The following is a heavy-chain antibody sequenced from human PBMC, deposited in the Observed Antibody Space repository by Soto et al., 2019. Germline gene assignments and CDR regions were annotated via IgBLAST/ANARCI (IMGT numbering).Heavy chain of an antibody. V-gene: IGHV3-11*01. CDR2: ISSSGTTI. Sequence: NPGGSLRLSCAASRFSFSDYYMTWIRQAPGKGLESVSYISSSGTTIFYADSVKGRFTISRDNAKKSLYLQMNSLRAEDTAVYYCASQDVVGATSRYWGQGTLVTVSS. J-gene: IGHJ4*02. CDR3: ASQDVVGATSRY. D-gene: IGHD1-26*01. CDR1: RFSFSDYY.